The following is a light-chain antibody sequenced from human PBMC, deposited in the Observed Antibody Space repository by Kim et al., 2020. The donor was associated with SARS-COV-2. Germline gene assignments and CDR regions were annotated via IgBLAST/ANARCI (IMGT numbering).Light chain of an antibody. Sequence: GQSITISCTGTNSDVGGYTYVSWYQQHPGTAPKLMIYDVSNRPSGVSNRFSGSKSGNTASLTISGLQAVDEADYYCSSYTSSSTVVFGGGTQLTVL. J-gene: IGLJ2*01. CDR2: DVS. V-gene: IGLV2-14*03. CDR3: SSYTSSSTVV. CDR1: NSDVGGYTY.